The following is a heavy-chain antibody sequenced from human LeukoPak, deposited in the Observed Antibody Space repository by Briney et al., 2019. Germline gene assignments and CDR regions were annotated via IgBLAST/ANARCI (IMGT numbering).Heavy chain of an antibody. J-gene: IGHJ4*02. D-gene: IGHD3-9*01. CDR2: ISGSGGST. Sequence: GGTLRLSCAASGFTFSSYGMSWVRQAPGKGLEWVSAISGSGGSTYYADSVKGRFTISRDNSKNTLYLQMNSLRAEDTAVYYCAKVFPGGSPWLPGYWGQGTLVTVSS. V-gene: IGHV3-23*01. CDR3: AKVFPGGSPWLPGY. CDR1: GFTFSSYG.